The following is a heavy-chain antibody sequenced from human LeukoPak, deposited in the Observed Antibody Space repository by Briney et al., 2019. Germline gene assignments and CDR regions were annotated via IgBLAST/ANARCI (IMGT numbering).Heavy chain of an antibody. CDR2: IWYDGSKK. D-gene: IGHD3-22*01. Sequence: PGGSLRLSCAASGFTFSSYGMHWVRQAPGKGLEWVAVIWYDGSKKYYADSVTGRFTISRDNSKNTLYLQMNSLRAEDTAVYYCARDLNYYDSSGYGHWGQGTLVTVSS. V-gene: IGHV3-33*01. CDR3: ARDLNYYDSSGYGH. J-gene: IGHJ4*02. CDR1: GFTFSSYG.